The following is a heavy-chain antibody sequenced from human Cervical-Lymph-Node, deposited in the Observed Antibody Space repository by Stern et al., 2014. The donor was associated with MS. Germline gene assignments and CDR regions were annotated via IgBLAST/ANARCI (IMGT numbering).Heavy chain of an antibody. Sequence: QVQLVQSGAEVKKPGASVKVYCKTSGYIFTDYYIHWVRQAPGQGLEWMGWINPKSGGTDYAERFQGRVTMTRDSSVRTANMEMNSLTSDDTAVYFCAITGRTSHGLFDYWGQGTLVTVSS. V-gene: IGHV1-2*02. CDR1: GYIFTDYY. CDR2: INPKSGGT. D-gene: IGHD7-27*01. CDR3: AITGRTSHGLFDY. J-gene: IGHJ4*02.